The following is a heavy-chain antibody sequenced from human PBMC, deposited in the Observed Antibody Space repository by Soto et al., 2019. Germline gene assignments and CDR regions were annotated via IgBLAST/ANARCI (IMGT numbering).Heavy chain of an antibody. J-gene: IGHJ4*02. Sequence: EVQLVESGGGLIQPGGSLRLSCAASGFTVSSNYMSWVRQAPGKGLEWVSVIYSGGSTYYADSVKGRFTISRDNSKNTLYLQMNSLRAEDTAVYYCARTEWELTSQFYFDYWGQGTLVTVSS. CDR1: GFTVSSNY. V-gene: IGHV3-53*01. CDR2: IYSGGST. CDR3: ARTEWELTSQFYFDY. D-gene: IGHD1-26*01.